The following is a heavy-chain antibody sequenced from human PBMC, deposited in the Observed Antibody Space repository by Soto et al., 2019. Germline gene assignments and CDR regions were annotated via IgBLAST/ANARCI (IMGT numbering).Heavy chain of an antibody. D-gene: IGHD2-2*01. V-gene: IGHV1-3*01. CDR2: INAGNGNT. J-gene: IGHJ5*02. CDR3: ARDLPVVVPAANWFDP. CDR1: GYTFTSYA. Sequence: ASVKVSCKASGYTFTSYAMHWVRQAPGQRLEWMGWINAGNGNTKYSQKFQGRVTITRDTSASTAYMELSSLRSEDTAVYYCARDLPVVVPAANWFDPWGQGTLVTVSS.